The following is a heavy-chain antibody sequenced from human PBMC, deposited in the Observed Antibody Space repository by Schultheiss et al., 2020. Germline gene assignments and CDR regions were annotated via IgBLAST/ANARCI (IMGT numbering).Heavy chain of an antibody. J-gene: IGHJ4*02. CDR3: ARKYSSSWPKLKKSYYFDY. D-gene: IGHD6-13*01. Sequence: ASVKVSCKASGGTFSSYAISWVRQAPGQGLEWMGRINPNSGGTNYAQKFQGRVTMTRDTSISTAYMELSSLRSEDTAVYYCARKYSSSWPKLKKSYYFDYWGQGTLVTVSS. V-gene: IGHV1-2*06. CDR2: INPNSGGT. CDR1: GGTFSSYA.